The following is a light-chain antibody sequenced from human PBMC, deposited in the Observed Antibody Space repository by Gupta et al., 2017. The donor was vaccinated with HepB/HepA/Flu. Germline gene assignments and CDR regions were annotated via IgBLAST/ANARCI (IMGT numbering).Light chain of an antibody. CDR1: QSVSRNY. CDR2: GAS. V-gene: IGKV3-20*01. Sequence: EVVLTQSPGSLSLSPGERATVSCRASQSVSRNYLAWYQQRPGQAPRLLIYGASTRATGIPDRFSGGGSGTDFNLTISRLEPEDFAVYYCQQEGSSPCTFGHGTKVDIK. CDR3: QQEGSSPCT. J-gene: IGKJ3*01.